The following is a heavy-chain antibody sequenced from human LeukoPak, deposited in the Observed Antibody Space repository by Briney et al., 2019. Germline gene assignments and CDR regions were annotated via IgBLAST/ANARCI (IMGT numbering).Heavy chain of an antibody. D-gene: IGHD6-13*01. CDR3: ARGRQRQLVRVIGWFDP. V-gene: IGHV4-34*01. CDR2: INHSGST. Sequence: PSETLSLTCAVYGGSFSGYYWSWIRQPPGKGLEWIGEINHSGSTNYNPSLKSRVTISVDTSKNQFSLKLSSVTAADTAVYYCARGRQRQLVRVIGWFDPWGQGTLVTVSS. CDR1: GGSFSGYY. J-gene: IGHJ5*02.